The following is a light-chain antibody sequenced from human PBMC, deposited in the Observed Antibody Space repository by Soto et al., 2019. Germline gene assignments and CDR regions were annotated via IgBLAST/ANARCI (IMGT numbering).Light chain of an antibody. V-gene: IGLV2-11*01. CDR2: DVN. Sequence: QSALTQPRSVSGSPGQSVTISCTGASSDVGAYNYVSWYQQHPGKAPKLMIYDVNKRPSGVPDRFSGSKSGNTASLTISGLQAEDEADYYCSSYLPTSILYVFGTGTKVTVL. CDR1: SSDVGAYNY. CDR3: SSYLPTSILYV. J-gene: IGLJ1*01.